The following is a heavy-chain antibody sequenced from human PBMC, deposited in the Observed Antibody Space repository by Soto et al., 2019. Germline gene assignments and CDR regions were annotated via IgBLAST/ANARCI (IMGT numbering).Heavy chain of an antibody. CDR2: INAGNGNT. V-gene: IGHV1-3*01. J-gene: IGHJ6*02. Sequence: GASVKVSCKASGYTFTSYAMHRVRQAPGQRLEWMGWINAGNGNTKYSQKFQGRVTITRDTSASTAYMELSSLRSEDTAVYYCARDFMPQGNYYYGMDVWGQGTTVTVSS. CDR3: ARDFMPQGNYYYGMDV. CDR1: GYTFTSYA. D-gene: IGHD2-2*01.